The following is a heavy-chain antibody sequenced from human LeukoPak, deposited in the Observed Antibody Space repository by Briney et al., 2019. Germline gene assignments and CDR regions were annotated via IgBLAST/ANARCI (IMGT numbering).Heavy chain of an antibody. CDR1: GYTFTAYY. D-gene: IGHD3-10*01. CDR3: ARAYGSGTSYHPDY. Sequence: ASVKVSCKASGYTFTAYYMHWVRQAPGQGLEWMGWINPNSGDTNSSQKLQDRVTLTRDTSIRTAYMELSSLTSDDTAVYYCARAYGSGTSYHPDYWGQGTLVTVSS. V-gene: IGHV1-2*02. CDR2: INPNSGDT. J-gene: IGHJ4*02.